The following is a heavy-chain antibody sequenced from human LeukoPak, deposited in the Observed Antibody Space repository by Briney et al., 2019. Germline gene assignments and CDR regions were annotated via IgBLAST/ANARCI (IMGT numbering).Heavy chain of an antibody. CDR2: SYSGTNT. D-gene: IGHD6-13*01. CDR3: TLTSIRPLTSSWFDDALDI. Sequence: PGGSLRLSCAASGFTVSRNYMTWVRQAPGKWLEWVSISYSGTNTYYADSVKGRFTISRDNSKNTLYLQMNSLRAEDTAVYYCTLTSIRPLTSSWFDDALDIWGLGTMVTVS. J-gene: IGHJ3*02. V-gene: IGHV3-66*01. CDR1: GFTVSRNY.